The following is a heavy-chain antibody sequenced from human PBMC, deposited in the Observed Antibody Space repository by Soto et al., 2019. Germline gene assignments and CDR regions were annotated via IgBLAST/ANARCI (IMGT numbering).Heavy chain of an antibody. Sequence: GGSLRLSCAASGSTFSSYAMSWVRQAPGKGLEWASAISGDGATTYYADSVKGRFTISRDNSKNTLYLQMNSLRAEDTAVYYCAKTRGYPYYFDYWGQGTLVT. V-gene: IGHV3-23*01. J-gene: IGHJ4*02. CDR2: ISGDGATT. D-gene: IGHD5-12*01. CDR1: GSTFSSYA. CDR3: AKTRGYPYYFDY.